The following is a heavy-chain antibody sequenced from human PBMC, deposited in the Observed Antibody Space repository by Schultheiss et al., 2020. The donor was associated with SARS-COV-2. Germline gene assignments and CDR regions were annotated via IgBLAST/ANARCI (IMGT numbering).Heavy chain of an antibody. Sequence: GGSLRLSCAASGFTFSSYGMHWVRQAPGKGLEWVSAISGSGGSTYYADSVKGRFTISRDNSKNTLYLQMNSLRAEDTAVYYCANEMVRGVKKKDYWGQGTLVTVSS. CDR1: GFTFSSYG. D-gene: IGHD3-10*01. V-gene: IGHV3-23*01. J-gene: IGHJ4*02. CDR2: ISGSGGST. CDR3: ANEMVRGVKKKDY.